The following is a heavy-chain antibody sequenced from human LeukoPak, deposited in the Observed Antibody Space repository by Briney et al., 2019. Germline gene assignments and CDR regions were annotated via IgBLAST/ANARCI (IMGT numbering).Heavy chain of an antibody. CDR1: GYTFTSYG. CDR3: ARARFREFDFDY. Sequence: ASVKVSCKASGYTFTSYGISWVRQAPGQGLEWMGWISAYNGNTNYAQKLQGRVTMTTDTSTSTAYMELRSVRSDDTAVYYCARARFREFDFDYWGQGTLVTVSS. CDR2: ISAYNGNT. D-gene: IGHD3-10*01. V-gene: IGHV1-18*01. J-gene: IGHJ4*02.